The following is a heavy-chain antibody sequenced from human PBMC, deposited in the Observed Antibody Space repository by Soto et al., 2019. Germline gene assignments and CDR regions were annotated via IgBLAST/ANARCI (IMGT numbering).Heavy chain of an antibody. D-gene: IGHD2-2*01. J-gene: IGHJ6*04. CDR2: MSASGGST. CDR3: AKVYCSISSCKKLTPSRFKYYYTGLAV. CDR1: GFTLSSYA. Sequence: GGSLRLSCAASGFTLSSYAMSWVRQAPGKGLEWVSGMSASGGSTYYADSVKGRFTISRDSSKNTLYLQMISLRAEDTAVYHCAKVYCSISSCKKLTPSRFKYYYTGLAVGGKGTTVPVSS. V-gene: IGHV3-23*01.